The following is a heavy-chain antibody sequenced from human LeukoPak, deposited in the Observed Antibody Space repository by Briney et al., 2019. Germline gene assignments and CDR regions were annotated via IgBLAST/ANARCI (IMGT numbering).Heavy chain of an antibody. Sequence: SETLSLTCAVSGVSISSSNSYWGWIRQPPGKGLEWIGSIYYSGSTYYNPSLKSRVTISIDTSKNQFSLKLSSVTAADTAVYYCARTVGATSYYYYYYMDVWGKGTTVTISS. V-gene: IGHV4-39*01. CDR1: GVSISSSNSY. CDR2: IYYSGST. J-gene: IGHJ6*03. D-gene: IGHD1-26*01. CDR3: ARTVGATSYYYYYYMDV.